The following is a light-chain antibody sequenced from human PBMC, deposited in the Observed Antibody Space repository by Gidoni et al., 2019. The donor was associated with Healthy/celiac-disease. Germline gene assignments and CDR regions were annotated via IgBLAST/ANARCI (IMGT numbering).Light chain of an antibody. Sequence: EIQMTHSPSSVSASVGDRGTITCRARQDISSWLDWYQQKPGKAPKLLIYAASSLQSGVPSRFSGSGSGTDFTLTISSLQPEDFATYYCQQSNSFPLTFGGGTKVEIK. CDR1: QDISSW. J-gene: IGKJ4*01. V-gene: IGKV1-12*01. CDR2: AAS. CDR3: QQSNSFPLT.